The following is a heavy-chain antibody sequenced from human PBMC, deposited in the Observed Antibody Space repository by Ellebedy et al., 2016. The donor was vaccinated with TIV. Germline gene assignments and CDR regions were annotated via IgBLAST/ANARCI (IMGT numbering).Heavy chain of an antibody. V-gene: IGHV4-34*01. CDR2: INHSGST. Sequence: SETLSLTCAVYGGSFSGYYWSWIRQPPGKGLEWIGEINHSGSTNYNPSLKSRVTISVDTSKNQFSLKLSSVTAADTAVYYCARSGYSRSHDYWGQGTLITVSS. CDR3: ARSGYSRSHDY. J-gene: IGHJ4*02. CDR1: GGSFSGYY. D-gene: IGHD6-13*01.